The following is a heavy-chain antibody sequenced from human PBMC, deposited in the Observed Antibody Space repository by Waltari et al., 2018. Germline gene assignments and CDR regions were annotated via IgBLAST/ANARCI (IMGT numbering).Heavy chain of an antibody. Sequence: QVQLVQSGAEVKKPGASVKVSCKASGYTFTSYDINWVRQATGQGLGWMGWMNPNSGNTGYAQKFQGRVTMTRNTSISTAYMELSSLRSEDTAVYYCARVRRNKYSYGSNWFDPWGQGTLVTVSS. D-gene: IGHD5-18*01. CDR3: ARVRRNKYSYGSNWFDP. CDR1: GYTFTSYD. J-gene: IGHJ5*02. V-gene: IGHV1-8*01. CDR2: MNPNSGNT.